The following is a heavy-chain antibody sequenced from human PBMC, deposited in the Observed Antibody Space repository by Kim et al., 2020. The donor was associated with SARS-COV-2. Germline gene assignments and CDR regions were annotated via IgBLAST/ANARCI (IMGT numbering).Heavy chain of an antibody. J-gene: IGHJ4*02. V-gene: IGHV3-11*04. Sequence: DSVKGRFTISRDNATKSLYLQMISLRAEDTAVYYCARGHSSSPSGLYYFDYWGQGTLVTVSS. CDR3: ARGHSSSPSGLYYFDY. D-gene: IGHD2-2*01.